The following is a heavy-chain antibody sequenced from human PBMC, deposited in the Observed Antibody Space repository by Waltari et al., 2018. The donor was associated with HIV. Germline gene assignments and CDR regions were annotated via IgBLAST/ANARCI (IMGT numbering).Heavy chain of an antibody. CDR1: GGSFSGYY. V-gene: IGHV4-34*01. D-gene: IGHD5-12*01. Sequence: QVQLQQWGAGLLKPSETLSLTCAVYGGSFSGYYWSWIRQPPGKGLEWIGEINHSGSTNYNPSLKSRVTISVDTSKNQFSLKLSSVTTADTAVYYCAGGRDGYNSGYWGQGTLVTVSS. CDR2: INHSGST. CDR3: AGGRDGYNSGY. J-gene: IGHJ4*02.